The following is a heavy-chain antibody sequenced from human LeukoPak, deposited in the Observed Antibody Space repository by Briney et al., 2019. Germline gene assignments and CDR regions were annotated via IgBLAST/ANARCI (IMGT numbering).Heavy chain of an antibody. Sequence: GESLKISCKGSGYXFTSYWICWVRQMPGKGLEWMGIIYPGDSDTRYSPSFQGQVTISADKSITTAYLQWSSLRASDTAMYYCARPANRGDAFDIWGQGTMVTVSS. CDR3: ARPANRGDAFDI. D-gene: IGHD2/OR15-2a*01. CDR1: GYXFTSYW. V-gene: IGHV5-51*01. CDR2: IYPGDSDT. J-gene: IGHJ3*02.